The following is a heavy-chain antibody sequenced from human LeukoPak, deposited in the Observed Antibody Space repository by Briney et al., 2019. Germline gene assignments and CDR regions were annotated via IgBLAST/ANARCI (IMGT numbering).Heavy chain of an antibody. V-gene: IGHV1-8*01. J-gene: IGHJ4*02. Sequence: ASVKVSCKASGYTFTSYDINWVRHATGQGLEWMGWMNPNSGNTGYAQKFQGRVTMTRNTSISTAYMELSSLRSEDTAVYYCARVRYSGYDNFDYWGQGTLVTVSS. CDR2: MNPNSGNT. CDR1: GYTFTSYD. D-gene: IGHD5-12*01. CDR3: ARVRYSGYDNFDY.